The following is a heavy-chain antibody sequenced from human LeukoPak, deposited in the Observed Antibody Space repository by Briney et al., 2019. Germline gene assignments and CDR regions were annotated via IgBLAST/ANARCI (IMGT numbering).Heavy chain of an antibody. CDR2: INTGSGST. V-gene: IGHV3-23*01. J-gene: IGHJ4*02. D-gene: IGHD1-26*01. Sequence: PGGSLRLSCAASGFTFSSYAMSWVRQAPGKGLEWVSTINTGSGSTHYADAVKGRFTISRDNSKNTLLLQMNSLRSDDTAVYYCARVNGSYLSYWGQGTLVTVSS. CDR1: GFTFSSYA. CDR3: ARVNGSYLSY.